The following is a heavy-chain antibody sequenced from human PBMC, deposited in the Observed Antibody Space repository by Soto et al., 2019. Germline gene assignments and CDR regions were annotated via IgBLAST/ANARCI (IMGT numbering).Heavy chain of an antibody. CDR1: GYTFTSYG. Sequence: QVPLVQSGAEVKKPGASVKVSCKASGYTFTSYGISWVRQAPGQGLDWMGWISAYNGNTKYAQDLQGRVTMTTDTSTSPAYMELRSLRSDDTAMYYCARFSGGSYNTYYFYYGMEVWGQGTTVTVAS. CDR3: ARFSGGSYNTYYFYYGMEV. D-gene: IGHD2-15*01. V-gene: IGHV1-18*04. J-gene: IGHJ6*02. CDR2: ISAYNGNT.